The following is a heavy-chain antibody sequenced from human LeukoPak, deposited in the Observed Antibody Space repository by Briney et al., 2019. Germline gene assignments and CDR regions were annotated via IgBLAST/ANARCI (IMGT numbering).Heavy chain of an antibody. CDR2: IHPNNGDT. CDR3: ARDGPAQMVDLDY. J-gene: IGHJ4*02. D-gene: IGHD3-10*01. Sequence: ASVKVSCKASGYTFSGTGWYLHWLRQAPGQGLECMGWIHPNNGDTAYAQKFEGRVAMTRDTSISTAYMELRRLRPDDMAVYFCARDGPAQMVDLDYWGQGTLVTVSS. V-gene: IGHV1-2*02. CDR1: GYTFSGTGWY.